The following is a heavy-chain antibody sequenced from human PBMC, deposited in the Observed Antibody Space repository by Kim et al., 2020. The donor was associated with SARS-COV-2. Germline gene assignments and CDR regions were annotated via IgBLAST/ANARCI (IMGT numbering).Heavy chain of an antibody. Sequence: GGSLRLSCAASGFTFSSYSMNWVRQAPGKGLEWVSSISSSSSYIYYEDSVKGRFTISRDNAKNSLYLQMNSLRAEDTAVYYCARDNGGTTVQLERRPKAVPDAFDIWGQGTMVTVSS. CDR3: ARDNGGTTVQLERRPKAVPDAFDI. V-gene: IGHV3-21*04. CDR2: ISSSSSYI. J-gene: IGHJ3*02. CDR1: GFTFSSYS. D-gene: IGHD1-1*01.